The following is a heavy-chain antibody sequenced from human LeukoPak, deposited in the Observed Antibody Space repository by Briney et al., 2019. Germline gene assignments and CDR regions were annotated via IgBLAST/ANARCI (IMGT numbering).Heavy chain of an antibody. D-gene: IGHD1-26*01. J-gene: IGHJ6*03. V-gene: IGHV4-30-2*01. CDR2: IYHSGST. CDR1: GGSISSGGYY. Sequence: SETLSLTCTVSGGSISSGGYYWSWIRQPPGKGLEWIGYIYHSGSTYYNPSLKSRGTISVDRSKNQFSLKLSSVTATDTAVYYCARESVGATAKGSDPYYYYYYMDVWGKGTTVTVSS. CDR3: ARESVGATAKGSDPYYYYYYMDV.